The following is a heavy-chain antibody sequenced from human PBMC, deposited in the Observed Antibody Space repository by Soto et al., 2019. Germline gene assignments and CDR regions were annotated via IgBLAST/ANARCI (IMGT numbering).Heavy chain of an antibody. CDR1: GGTFSSYT. J-gene: IGHJ4*02. D-gene: IGHD3-22*01. CDR2: IIPILGIA. Sequence: SVKVSCKASGGTFSSYTISWVRQAPGQGLEWMGRIIPILGIANYAQKFQGRVTITADKSTSTAYMELSSLRSEDTAVYYCARSASYDSSGWLYYWGQGTLVTVSS. CDR3: ARSASYDSSGWLYY. V-gene: IGHV1-69*02.